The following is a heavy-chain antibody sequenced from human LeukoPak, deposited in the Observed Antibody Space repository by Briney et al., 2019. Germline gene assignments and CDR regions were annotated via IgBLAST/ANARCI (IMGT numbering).Heavy chain of an antibody. J-gene: IGHJ3*02. Sequence: ASVKVSCKVSGYTLTELSMHWVRQPPGKGLEWMGGFDPEDGETIYAQKFQGRVTMTEDTSTDTAYMELSSLRSEDTAVYYCATITELMIVVGDAFDIWGQGTMVTVSS. CDR3: ATITELMIVVGDAFDI. CDR2: FDPEDGET. D-gene: IGHD3-22*01. CDR1: GYTLTELS. V-gene: IGHV1-24*01.